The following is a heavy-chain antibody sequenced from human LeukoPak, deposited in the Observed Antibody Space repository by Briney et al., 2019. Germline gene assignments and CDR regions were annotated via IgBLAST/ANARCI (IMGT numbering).Heavy chain of an antibody. CDR1: GFTFSSYA. J-gene: IGHJ4*02. D-gene: IGHD3-10*01. V-gene: IGHV3-23*01. Sequence: HPGGSLRLTCAASGFTFSSYAMSWVRQAPGKGLEWVPAISGSGGSTYYADSVKGRFTISRDNSKNTLYLQMNSLRAEDTAVYYCPPRGVADFDYWGQGTLVTVSS. CDR2: ISGSGGST. CDR3: PPRGVADFDY.